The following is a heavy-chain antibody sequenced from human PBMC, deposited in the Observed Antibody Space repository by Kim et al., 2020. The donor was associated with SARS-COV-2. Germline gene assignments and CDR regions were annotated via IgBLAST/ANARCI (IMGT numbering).Heavy chain of an antibody. J-gene: IGHJ4*02. V-gene: IGHV3-23*01. CDR3: AKDVFVDTIATGPFDY. Sequence: YYADSVKGRFTSSRANSKNTLYLQMNSLRAEDTAVYYCAKDVFVDTIATGPFDYGGQGTLVTVSS. D-gene: IGHD5-12*01.